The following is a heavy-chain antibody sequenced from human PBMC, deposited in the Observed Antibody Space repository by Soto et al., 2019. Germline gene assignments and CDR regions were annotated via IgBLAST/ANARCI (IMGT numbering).Heavy chain of an antibody. J-gene: IGHJ5*02. D-gene: IGHD1-1*01. CDR1: GGSISSGGYS. Sequence: QLQLQESGSGLVRPSQTLSLTCAVSGGSISSGGYSWNWIRQPPGKGLEWIGYIYHSGSTLYNPSLKSRVTISVDKSKNQFTQKPTSVTAADTAVYFCARDQLEGNWFDPWGQGTLVTVSS. CDR3: ARDQLEGNWFDP. CDR2: IYHSGST. V-gene: IGHV4-30-2*01.